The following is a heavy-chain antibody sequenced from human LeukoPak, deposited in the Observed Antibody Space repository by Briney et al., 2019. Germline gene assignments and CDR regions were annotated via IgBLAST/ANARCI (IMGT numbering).Heavy chain of an antibody. CDR2: MNSNSGNT. J-gene: IGHJ3*02. V-gene: IGHV1-8*01. D-gene: IGHD2-21*01. Sequence: ASVKVSCKASGYTFTSYDINWVRQATGQGLEWMGWMNSNSGNTGYAQKFQGRVTMTRNTSISTAYMELSSLRSEDTAVYYCAGSIVVGGSDAFDIWGQGTMVTVSS. CDR1: GYTFTSYD. CDR3: AGSIVVGGSDAFDI.